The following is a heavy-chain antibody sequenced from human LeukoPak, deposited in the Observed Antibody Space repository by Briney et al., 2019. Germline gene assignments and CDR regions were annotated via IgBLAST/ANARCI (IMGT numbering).Heavy chain of an antibody. V-gene: IGHV1-18*01. CDR2: ISAYNGNT. Sequence: ASVKVSCKASGYTFTSYGISWVRQAPGQGLEWMGWISAYNGNTNYAQKLQGRVTMTTDTSTSTAYMELRSLRSDDTAMYYCARTVVRGRGAVAGLGYFDYWGQGTLVTVSS. CDR1: GYTFTSYG. J-gene: IGHJ4*02. CDR3: ARTVVRGRGAVAGLGYFDY. D-gene: IGHD6-19*01.